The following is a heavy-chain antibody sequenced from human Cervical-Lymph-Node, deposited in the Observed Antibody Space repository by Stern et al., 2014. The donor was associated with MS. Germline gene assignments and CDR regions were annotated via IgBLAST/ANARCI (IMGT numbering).Heavy chain of an antibody. CDR2: FTDSGASM. D-gene: IGHD2-2*01. Sequence: EVQLVESGGGLVTPGGSLRLSCAASGFTFSDYSMNWVRQAPGKGLEWVSAFTDSGASMYYGDSVKCRFTISRDNAKNTLYLQMDSLSAEDTATYFCASTLHGGLYNWFDPWGQGTLVTVSS. CDR1: GFTFSDYS. V-gene: IGHV3-21*01. CDR3: ASTLHGGLYNWFDP. J-gene: IGHJ5*02.